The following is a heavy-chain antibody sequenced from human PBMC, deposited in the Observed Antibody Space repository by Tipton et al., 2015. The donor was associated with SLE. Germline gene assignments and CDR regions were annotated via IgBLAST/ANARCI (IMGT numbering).Heavy chain of an antibody. CDR3: VSSSLHSGWSY. Sequence: QVQLVQSGAEVKKPGASVKVSCKASGYTSTAFYLHWMRQAPGQGLEWMGRIDPNNGATSYAQKFQGRVTMTRDTSITTAYMQLSGLQSDDTAVYFCVSSSLHSGWSYWGHGTLVTVSS. CDR1: GYTSTAFY. J-gene: IGHJ4*01. D-gene: IGHD6-19*01. CDR2: IDPNNGAT. V-gene: IGHV1-2*06.